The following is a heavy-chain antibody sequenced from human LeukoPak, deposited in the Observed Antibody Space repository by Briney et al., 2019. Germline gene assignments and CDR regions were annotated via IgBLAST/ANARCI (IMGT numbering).Heavy chain of an antibody. D-gene: IGHD5-24*01. CDR2: VYHTGTT. Sequence: SETLSLTCSVSSDSMRGDYWSWIRQAPGKGLEWIDYVYHTGTTSDNPSLRGRLTISVDTSTNQFSMKLRSVTAADAAVYYCARGSVATMYFFYYMDVWGKGTTVTVSS. CDR1: SDSMRGDY. CDR3: ARGSVATMYFFYYMDV. J-gene: IGHJ6*03. V-gene: IGHV4-59*01.